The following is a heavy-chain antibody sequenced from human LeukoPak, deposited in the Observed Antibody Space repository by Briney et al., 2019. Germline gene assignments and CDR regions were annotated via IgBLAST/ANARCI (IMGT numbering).Heavy chain of an antibody. V-gene: IGHV5-10-1*01. J-gene: IGHJ4*02. CDR2: IDPSDSYT. D-gene: IGHD6-19*01. CDR3: ARRSGVAGKGSPDY. CDR1: GSIFTSYW. Sequence: GASLQISCKGSGSIFTSYWISWVRPLPGKGLEWMGRIDPSDSYTNYSPSFQGHVTISADKSISTAYLQWSSLKASDTAMYYCARRSGVAGKGSPDYWGQGTLVTVSS.